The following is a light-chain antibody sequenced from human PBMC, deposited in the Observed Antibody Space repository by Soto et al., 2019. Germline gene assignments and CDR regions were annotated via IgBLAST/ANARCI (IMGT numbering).Light chain of an antibody. CDR1: SSDVGAYNY. J-gene: IGLJ2*01. V-gene: IGLV2-14*01. CDR2: EVS. CDR3: RSYTSRHPLV. Sequence: QSVLTQPASVSGSPGQSITISCTGTSSDVGAYNYVSWYQQHPGKAPKLMIFEVSDRPSGVSNRFSGSKSGNTASLTISGAPAEDEADYYFRSYTSRHPLVFGGGTKLTVL.